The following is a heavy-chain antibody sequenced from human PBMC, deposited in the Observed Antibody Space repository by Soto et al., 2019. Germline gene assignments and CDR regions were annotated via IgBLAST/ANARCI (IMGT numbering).Heavy chain of an antibody. D-gene: IGHD6-19*01. CDR1: GFTFSSYW. V-gene: IGHV3-7*01. Sequence: GGSLRLSCAASGFTFSSYWMSWVRQAPGKGLEWVANIKQDGSEKYYVDSVKGRFTISRDNAKNSLYLQMNSLRAEDTAVYYCARDPDSSGWHVDYWGQGTLVTVSS. CDR2: IKQDGSEK. J-gene: IGHJ4*02. CDR3: ARDPDSSGWHVDY.